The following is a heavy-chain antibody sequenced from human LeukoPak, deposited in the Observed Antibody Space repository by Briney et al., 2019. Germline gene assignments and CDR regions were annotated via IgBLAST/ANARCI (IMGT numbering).Heavy chain of an antibody. CDR1: GFTFSSYE. Sequence: GGSLRLSCAASGFTFSSYEMNWVRQAPGKGLEWVSYISSSGSTIYYADSVKGRFTISRDHAKNSLYLQMNSLRAEDTAVYYCAREYSSFGDVWGQGTTVTVSS. V-gene: IGHV3-48*03. D-gene: IGHD6-6*01. CDR3: AREYSSFGDV. J-gene: IGHJ6*02. CDR2: ISSSGSTI.